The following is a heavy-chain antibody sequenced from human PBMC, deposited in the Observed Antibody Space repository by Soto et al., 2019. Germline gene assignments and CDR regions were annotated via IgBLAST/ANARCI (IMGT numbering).Heavy chain of an antibody. CDR3: ARGDRYYGSGSYGYYYYGMDV. CDR2: IYYSGST. V-gene: IGHV4-30-4*01. CDR1: GGSISSGDYY. J-gene: IGHJ6*02. Sequence: SETLSLTCTVSGGSISSGDYYWSWIRQPPGKGLEWIGHIYYSGSTYYNPSLKSRVTISVDTSKNQFSLKLSSVTAADTAVYYCARGDRYYGSGSYGYYYYGMDVWRQGTTVTVSS. D-gene: IGHD3-10*01.